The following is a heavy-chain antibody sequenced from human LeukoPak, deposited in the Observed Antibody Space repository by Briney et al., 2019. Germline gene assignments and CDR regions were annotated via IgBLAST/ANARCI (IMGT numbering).Heavy chain of an antibody. CDR1: GFTFSSYA. J-gene: IGHJ3*02. V-gene: IGHV3-64*01. CDR2: ISSNGGST. CDR3: ARAPQVVAATPGAFDI. Sequence: GGSLRLSCAASGFTFSSYAMHWVRQAPGKGLEYVSAISSNGGSTYYANSVKGRFTISRDNSKNTLYLQMGSLRAEDMAVYYCARAPQVVAATPGAFDIWGQGTMVTVSS. D-gene: IGHD2-15*01.